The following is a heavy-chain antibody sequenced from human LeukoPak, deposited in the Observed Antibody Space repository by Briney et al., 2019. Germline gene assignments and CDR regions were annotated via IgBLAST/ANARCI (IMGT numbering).Heavy chain of an antibody. Sequence: GGSLRLSCAASGFTFSTYNMNWVRQAPGKGLEWVSSTSSGSSYIYYPDSVKGRFTISRDNAKNSLYLQMSSLRAEDTAVYYCARVLLVHDYYYGMDVWGQGTTVTVSS. J-gene: IGHJ6*02. CDR1: GFTFSTYN. CDR3: ARVLLVHDYYYGMDV. V-gene: IGHV3-21*01. CDR2: TSSGSSYI. D-gene: IGHD3-16*01.